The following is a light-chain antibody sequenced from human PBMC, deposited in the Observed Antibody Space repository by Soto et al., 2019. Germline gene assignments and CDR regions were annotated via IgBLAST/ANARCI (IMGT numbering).Light chain of an antibody. V-gene: IGKV3-20*01. Sequence: EIVLTQSPATLSLSPGGRATLSCRASQSVSLSLAWYQQKPGQAPRLLIYDAPSRATGIPDRFSGSGSGTDFTLTISRLETEDFAVYYCQQYGSSPTWTFGQGTKVDIK. J-gene: IGKJ1*01. CDR1: QSVSLS. CDR2: DAP. CDR3: QQYGSSPTWT.